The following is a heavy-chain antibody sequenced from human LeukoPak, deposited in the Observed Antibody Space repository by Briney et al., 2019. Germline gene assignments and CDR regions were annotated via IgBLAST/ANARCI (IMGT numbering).Heavy chain of an antibody. V-gene: IGHV1-69*05. Sequence: ASVKVSCKASGGTFSSYAISWVRQAPGQGLEWMGAIIPIFGTANYAQKFQGRDTITTDESTSTAYMELSSLRSEDTAVYYCATGDGYELPFDYWGQGTLVTVSS. J-gene: IGHJ4*02. CDR1: GGTFSSYA. CDR2: IIPIFGTA. D-gene: IGHD5-24*01. CDR3: ATGDGYELPFDY.